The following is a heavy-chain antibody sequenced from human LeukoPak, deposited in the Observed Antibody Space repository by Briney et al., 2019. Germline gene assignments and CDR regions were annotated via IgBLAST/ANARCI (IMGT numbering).Heavy chain of an antibody. CDR2: ISGSGGST. D-gene: IGHD1-26*01. CDR1: GFTFSSYA. CDR3: AKVGAASPNFDY. J-gene: IGHJ4*02. V-gene: IGHV3-23*01. Sequence: GGSLRLSCAASGFTFSSYAMSWVRQAPGKGLEWVSAISGSGGSTYYADSVKGRFTTSRDNSKNTLYLQMNSLRAEDTAVYYCAKVGAASPNFDYWGQGTLVTVSS.